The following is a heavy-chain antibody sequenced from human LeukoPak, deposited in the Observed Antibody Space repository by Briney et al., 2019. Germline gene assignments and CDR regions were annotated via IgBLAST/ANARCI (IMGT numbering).Heavy chain of an antibody. CDR3: ARELRNFDY. J-gene: IGHJ4*02. CDR2: IRPDGSEK. Sequence: GGSLRLSCAASGFTFSTHWMSWVRQAPGKGLEWVANIRPDGSEKYYMDSVKGRFTISRDNAKNSLYLQMNSLRAEDTAVYYCARELRNFDYWGQGTLVTVSS. CDR1: GFTFSTHW. D-gene: IGHD3-16*01. V-gene: IGHV3-7*01.